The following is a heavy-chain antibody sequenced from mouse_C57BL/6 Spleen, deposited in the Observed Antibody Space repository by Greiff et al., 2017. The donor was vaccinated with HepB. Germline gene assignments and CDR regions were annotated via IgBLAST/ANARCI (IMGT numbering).Heavy chain of an antibody. V-gene: IGHV5-4*01. J-gene: IGHJ4*01. CDR2: ISDGGSYT. D-gene: IGHD2-4*01. Sequence: EVMLVESGGGLVKPGGSLKLSCAASGFTFSSYAMSWVRQTPEKRLEWVATISDGGSYTYYPDNVKGRFTISRDNAKNNLYLQMSHLKSEDTAMYYCARDLYYDYDGRDYYAMDYWGQGTSVTVSS. CDR1: GFTFSSYA. CDR3: ARDLYYDYDGRDYYAMDY.